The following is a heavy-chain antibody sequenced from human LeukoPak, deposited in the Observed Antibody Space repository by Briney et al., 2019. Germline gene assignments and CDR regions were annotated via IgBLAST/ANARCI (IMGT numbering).Heavy chain of an antibody. J-gene: IGHJ6*03. CDR1: GFSFNNYG. D-gene: IGHD3-3*01. V-gene: IGHV3-30*02. Sequence: PGGSLRLSCAASGFSFNNYGMHWVRHTPSKGLEWVAFIRFDEREKFYADSVKGRFTISRDNSRNTVSLQLSNLRTEDTALYYCAKTSLSDSSGHYYYMNVWGKGTTVIISS. CDR2: IRFDEREK. CDR3: AKTSLSDSSGHYYYMNV.